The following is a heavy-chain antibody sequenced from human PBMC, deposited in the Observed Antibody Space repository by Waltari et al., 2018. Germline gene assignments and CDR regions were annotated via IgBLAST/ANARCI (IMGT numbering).Heavy chain of an antibody. D-gene: IGHD6-19*01. CDR2: INAGNGNT. CDR3: AFIAVAGTWDY. V-gene: IGHV1-3*01. J-gene: IGHJ4*02. Sequence: QVQLVQSGAEVKKPGASVKVSCKASGYTFTSYAMHWVRQAPGQRLEWMGWINAGNGNTKYSQKFQGRVTITRDTSASTAYMELNSLRSEDTAVYYCAFIAVAGTWDYWGQGTLVTVSS. CDR1: GYTFTSYA.